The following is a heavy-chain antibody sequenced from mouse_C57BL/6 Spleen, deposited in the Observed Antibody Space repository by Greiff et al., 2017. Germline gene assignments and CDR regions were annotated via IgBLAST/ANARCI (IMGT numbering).Heavy chain of an antibody. CDR1: GYTFTSYW. CDR3: ATKGPYGYNDRDAMDY. D-gene: IGHD2-2*01. CDR2: IHPNSGST. V-gene: IGHV1-64*01. Sequence: QVQLQQPGAELVKPGASVTLSCKASGYTFTSYWMHWVKQRPGQGLEWIGMIHPNSGSTNYNEKFKSKATLTVDNSSRTAYRQLSSLTSEHSAVYCWATKGPYGYNDRDAMDYWGQGNSVTVSS. J-gene: IGHJ4*01.